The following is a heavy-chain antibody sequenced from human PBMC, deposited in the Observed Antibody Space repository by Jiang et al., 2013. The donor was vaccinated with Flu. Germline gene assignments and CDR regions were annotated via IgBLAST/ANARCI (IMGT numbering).Heavy chain of an antibody. CDR2: IYPGDSDT. J-gene: IGHJ6*02. CDR3: ARVPRDIVATENYYYYGMDV. D-gene: IGHD5-12*01. V-gene: IGHV5-51*01. Sequence: KGLEWMGIIYPGDSDTRYSPSFQGQVTISADKSISTAYLQWSSLKASDTAMYYCARVPRDIVATENYYYYGMDVWGQGTTVTVSS.